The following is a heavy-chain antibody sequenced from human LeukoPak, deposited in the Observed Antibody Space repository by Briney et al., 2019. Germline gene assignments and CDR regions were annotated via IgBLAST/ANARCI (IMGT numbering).Heavy chain of an antibody. CDR1: GFTFSSYS. CDR3: AKEGGYNYEGNYFDY. D-gene: IGHD5-12*01. J-gene: IGHJ4*02. CDR2: ISYDGSNK. V-gene: IGHV3-30*18. Sequence: PGGSLRLSCAASGFTFSSYSMNWVRQAPGKGLEWVAVISYDGSNKYYADSVKGRFTISRDNSKNTLYLQMNSLRAEDTAVYYCAKEGGYNYEGNYFDYWGQGTLVTVSS.